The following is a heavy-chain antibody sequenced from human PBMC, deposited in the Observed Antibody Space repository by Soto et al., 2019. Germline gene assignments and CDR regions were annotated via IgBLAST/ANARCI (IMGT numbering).Heavy chain of an antibody. D-gene: IGHD4-17*01. J-gene: IGHJ5*02. Sequence: ASVKVSCKASGYTFTSYGISWVRQAPGQGLEWMGWISAYNGNTNYAQKLQGRVTMTTDTSTSTAYMELRSLRSDDTAVYYCACRNRSDYYGDYWFDPWGRGTLVTVSS. CDR1: GYTFTSYG. CDR3: ACRNRSDYYGDYWFDP. CDR2: ISAYNGNT. V-gene: IGHV1-18*01.